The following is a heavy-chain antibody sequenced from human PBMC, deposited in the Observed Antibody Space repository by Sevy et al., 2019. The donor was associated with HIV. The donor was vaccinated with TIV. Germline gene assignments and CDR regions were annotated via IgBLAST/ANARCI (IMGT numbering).Heavy chain of an antibody. CDR2: VSSNGDRT. CDR3: VREEVRNRNISYCSGENCFYNSFDP. D-gene: IGHD2-15*01. CDR1: GFDFNSYA. V-gene: IGHV3-30-3*01. Sequence: GGSLRLSCVASGFDFNSYAMHWVRQAPGKGLEWLAIVSSNGDRTYYADSVKGRFTISRDNSMDTLFLQLNGLNPDYTVVYLCVREEVRNRNISYCSGENCFYNSFDPWGQGTLVTVSS. J-gene: IGHJ5*02.